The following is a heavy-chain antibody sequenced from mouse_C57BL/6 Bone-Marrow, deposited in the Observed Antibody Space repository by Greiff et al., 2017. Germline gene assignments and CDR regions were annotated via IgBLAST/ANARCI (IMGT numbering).Heavy chain of an antibody. CDR3: VIDLCDGYYGGAMDY. V-gene: IGHV10-3*01. CDR2: IRSKSSNYAT. D-gene: IGHD2-3*01. CDR1: GFTFNPYA. Sequence: EVQRVESGGGLVQPKGSLKLSCAASGFTFNPYAMHWVRQAPGQGLEWVARIRSKSSNYATYYADSVKDRFSIARDDSQSMLYLQMNNLKTEDTAMYYCVIDLCDGYYGGAMDYWGQGTAVTVSS. J-gene: IGHJ4*01.